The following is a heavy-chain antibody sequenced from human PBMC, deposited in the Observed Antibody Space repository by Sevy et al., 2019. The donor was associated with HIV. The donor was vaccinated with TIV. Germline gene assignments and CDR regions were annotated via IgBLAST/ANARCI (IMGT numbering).Heavy chain of an antibody. Sequence: GESLKISCKGSGYRFTSYWIGWVRQMPGKGLEWMGIIYPGASDIRYSPSFQGQVTISADKSINTAYLQWSSLKASDTAMYFCARRGYDSSGYPQYYFDYWGQGTLVTVSS. D-gene: IGHD3-22*01. CDR2: IYPGASDI. J-gene: IGHJ4*02. V-gene: IGHV5-51*01. CDR3: ARRGYDSSGYPQYYFDY. CDR1: GYRFTSYW.